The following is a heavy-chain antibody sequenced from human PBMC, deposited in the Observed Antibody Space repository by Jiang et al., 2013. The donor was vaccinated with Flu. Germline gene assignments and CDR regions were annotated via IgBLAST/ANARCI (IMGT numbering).Heavy chain of an antibody. D-gene: IGHD7-27*01. CDR3: ARNWGQDY. V-gene: IGHV4-30-2*01. J-gene: IGHJ4*02. CDR1: GGSISSGGYS. Sequence: GSGLVKPSQTLSLTCAVSGGSISSGGYSWSWIRQPPGKGLEWIGYIYHSGSTYYNPSLKSRVTISVDRSKNQFSLKLSSVTAADTAVYYCARNWGQDYWGQGTLVTVSS. CDR2: IYHSGST.